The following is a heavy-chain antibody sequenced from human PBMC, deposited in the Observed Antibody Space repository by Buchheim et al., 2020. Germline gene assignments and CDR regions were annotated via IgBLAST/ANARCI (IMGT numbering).Heavy chain of an antibody. J-gene: IGHJ4*02. CDR3: ASGYWLVLGTNGAVEKNLDY. D-gene: IGHD6-19*01. CDR1: GGTFSSYA. V-gene: IGHV1-69*04. CDR2: IIPILGIA. Sequence: QVQLVQSGAEVKKPGSSVKVSCKASGGTFSSYAISWVRQAPGQGLEWMGRIIPILGIANYAQKFQGRVTITADKSTSTAYMGLSNLRLEDTAVYYCASGYWLVLGTNGAVEKNLDYWGQGTL.